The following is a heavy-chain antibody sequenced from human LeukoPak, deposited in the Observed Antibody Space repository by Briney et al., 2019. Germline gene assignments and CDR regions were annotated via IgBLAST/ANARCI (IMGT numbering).Heavy chain of an antibody. J-gene: IGHJ4*02. V-gene: IGHV1-24*01. D-gene: IGHD3-22*01. Sequence: ASVKVSCKVSGYTLTALSMHWVRQAPGKGLEWMGGFDPEDGETIYAQKFQGRVTMTEDTSTDTAYMELSSLRSEDTAVYYCAIENEYGHDSSGYSIFDYWGQGTLVTVSS. CDR1: GYTLTALS. CDR2: FDPEDGET. CDR3: AIENEYGHDSSGYSIFDY.